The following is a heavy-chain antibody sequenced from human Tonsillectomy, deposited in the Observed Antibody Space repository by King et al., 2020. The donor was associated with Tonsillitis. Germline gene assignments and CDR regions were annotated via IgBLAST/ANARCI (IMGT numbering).Heavy chain of an antibody. D-gene: IGHD3-22*01. CDR2: INSDRTGT. CDR3: AREASITKYYYDSSGPDY. V-gene: IGHV3-74*01. CDR1: GFTFSTYW. J-gene: IGHJ4*02. Sequence: VQLVESGGGLVQPGGSLRLSCAASGFTFSTYWMHWVRQAPGKGLVWVSRINSDRTGTSYADSVKGRFTISRDNAKNTLYLQMNSLRAEDTAVYYCAREASITKYYYDSSGPDYWGQGTLVTVSS.